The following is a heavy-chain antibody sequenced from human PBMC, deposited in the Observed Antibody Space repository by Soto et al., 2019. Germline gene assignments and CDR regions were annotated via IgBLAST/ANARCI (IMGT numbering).Heavy chain of an antibody. CDR3: ARSSTSSGSDYYGVDV. CDR1: GGTFSRKA. V-gene: IGHV1-69*13. Sequence: SVKVSCKASGGTFSRKALSWLRQAPGQGFEWMGGIIPLFRTTNYAQNFQGRVTITADESATTAYMELSGLTSEDMAVYYCARSSTSSGSDYYGVDVWGQGTTVTVSS. D-gene: IGHD6-6*01. CDR2: IIPLFRTT. J-gene: IGHJ6*02.